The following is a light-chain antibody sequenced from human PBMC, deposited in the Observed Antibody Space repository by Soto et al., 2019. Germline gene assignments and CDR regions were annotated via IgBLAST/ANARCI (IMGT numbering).Light chain of an antibody. J-gene: IGLJ2*01. CDR2: EAT. Sequence: QSALTQPASVSGSPGQSITIPCTGTSGDIGNYNLISWYQHHPGKAPKVIIFEATKRPSEISGRFSASKSGNTASLTISGLLAEDEADYYCCSYAGRASVIFGGGTKLTVL. CDR1: SGDIGNYNL. V-gene: IGLV2-23*01. CDR3: CSYAGRASVI.